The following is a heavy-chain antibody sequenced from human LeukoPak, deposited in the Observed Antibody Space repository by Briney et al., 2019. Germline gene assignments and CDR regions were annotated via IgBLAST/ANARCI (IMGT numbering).Heavy chain of an antibody. CDR3: SVWFGEFAH. J-gene: IGHJ4*02. V-gene: IGHV1-2*02. D-gene: IGHD3-10*01. CDR2: INPNSGGT. CDR1: GYTFADYN. Sequence: ASVKVSCKTSGYTFADYNIHWVRQAPGQGLEWMGWINPNSGGTNYAQRFQGMVTMTRDTSISTAYMDLGSLKSDDTATYFCSVWFGEFAHWGQGTLVTVSS.